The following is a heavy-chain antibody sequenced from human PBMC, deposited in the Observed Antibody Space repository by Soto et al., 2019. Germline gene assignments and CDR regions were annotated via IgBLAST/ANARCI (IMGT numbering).Heavy chain of an antibody. CDR2: IYHSGST. CDR3: ARGGYSYGYVSYYYGMDV. V-gene: IGHV4-30-2*01. D-gene: IGHD5-18*01. J-gene: IGHJ6*02. Sequence: SWVRQAPGQGLEWIGYIYHSGSTYYNPSLKSRVTISVDRSKNQFSLKLSPVTAADTAVYYCARGGYSYGYVSYYYGMDVWGQGTTVTVSS.